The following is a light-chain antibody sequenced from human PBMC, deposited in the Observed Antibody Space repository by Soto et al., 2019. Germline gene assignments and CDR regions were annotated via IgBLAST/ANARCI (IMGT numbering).Light chain of an antibody. CDR1: QSVSSR. CDR2: ATS. V-gene: IGKV3D-15*01. CDR3: HQYDYWPFT. Sequence: EIVMTQSPATLSVSPGERATLSCRASQSVSSRLAWYQQKPGQAPRLLMSATSTRATGIPARFSGSGSGTEFTLTVSSLQSEDFALYFCHQYDYWPFTFGGGTKVDI. J-gene: IGKJ4*01.